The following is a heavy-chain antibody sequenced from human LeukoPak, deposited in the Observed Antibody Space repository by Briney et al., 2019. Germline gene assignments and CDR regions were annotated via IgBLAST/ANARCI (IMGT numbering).Heavy chain of an antibody. D-gene: IGHD2-15*01. V-gene: IGHV4-59*01. CDR2: IYYSGST. CDR3: ARGGRYCSGGSCYLIDY. CDR1: GGSISSYY. Sequence: SETLSLTCTVSGGSISSYYWSWIRQPPGKGLEWIGYIYYSGSTNYNPSLKSRLTISVDTSKNHFSLKLSSVTAADTAVYYCARGGRYCSGGSCYLIDYWGQGTLVTVSS. J-gene: IGHJ4*02.